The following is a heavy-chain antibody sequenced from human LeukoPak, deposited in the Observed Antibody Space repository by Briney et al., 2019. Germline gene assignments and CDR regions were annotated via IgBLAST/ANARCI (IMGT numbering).Heavy chain of an antibody. Sequence: PSETLSLTCTVSGGSISSSSYYWGWIRQPPGKGLERIGSIYYSGTTYYNPSLKSRVTISVDTSRNQFSLKLSSVTAADTAVYYCARGHLIQPMFDYWGQGTLVTVSS. J-gene: IGHJ4*02. D-gene: IGHD5-18*01. CDR3: ARGHLIQPMFDY. CDR1: GGSISSSSYY. CDR2: IYYSGTT. V-gene: IGHV4-39*07.